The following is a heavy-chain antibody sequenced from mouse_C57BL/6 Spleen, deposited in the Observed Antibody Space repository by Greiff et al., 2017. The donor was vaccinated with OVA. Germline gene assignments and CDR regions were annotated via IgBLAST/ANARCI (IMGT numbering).Heavy chain of an antibody. D-gene: IGHD4-1*01. CDR2: ICPGDGDT. CDR3: ARSRNWDDWYFDV. V-gene: IGHV1-82*01. J-gene: IGHJ1*03. Sequence: VQLQQSGPELVKPGASVKISCKASGYAFSSSWMNWVKQRPGKGLEWIGRICPGDGDTNYNGKFKGKATLTADKSSSTAYMQLSSLTSEDSAVYFCARSRNWDDWYFDVWGTGTTVTVSS. CDR1: GYAFSSSW.